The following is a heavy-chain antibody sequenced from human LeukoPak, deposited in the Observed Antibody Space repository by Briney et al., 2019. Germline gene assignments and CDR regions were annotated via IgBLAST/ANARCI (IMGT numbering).Heavy chain of an antibody. CDR3: ARPRAAADNNWFDP. CDR2: ISYDGSNK. CDR1: GFTLSSYG. J-gene: IGHJ5*02. D-gene: IGHD6-13*01. V-gene: IGHV3-30*03. Sequence: GGSLRLSCAASGFTLSSYGMHWVRQAPGKGLEWVAVISYDGSNKYYADSVKGRFTISRDNSKNTLYLQMNSLRAEDTAVYYCARPRAAADNNWFDPWGQGTLVTVSS.